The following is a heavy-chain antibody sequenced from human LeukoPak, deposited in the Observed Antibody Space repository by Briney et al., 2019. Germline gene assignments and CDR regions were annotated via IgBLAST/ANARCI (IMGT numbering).Heavy chain of an antibody. CDR3: ARETTKLGEYFDAFDI. CDR1: GYTFTGYF. J-gene: IGHJ3*02. Sequence: GASVKVSCKASGYTFTGYFMHWVRQAPGQGPEWMGWINPNSGGTNYAQKFQGRVTMTRDTSINTTYMELSRLKSDDTAVYYCARETTKLGEYFDAFDIWGQGTMVTVSS. CDR2: INPNSGGT. D-gene: IGHD3-10*02. V-gene: IGHV1-2*02.